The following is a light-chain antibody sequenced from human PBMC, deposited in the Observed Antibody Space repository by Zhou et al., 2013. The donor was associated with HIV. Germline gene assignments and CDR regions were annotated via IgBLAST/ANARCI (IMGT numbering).Light chain of an antibody. CDR1: QDISNY. CDR3: QQSYTTPQLT. V-gene: IGKV1-33*01. Sequence: DIQMTQSPSSLSASVGDRVTITCQASQDISNYLNWYQQKPGKAPKLLIYDASNLETGVPSRFSGSGSGTDFTFTISSLQPEDIATYYCQQSYTTPQLTFGGGTKVDIK. J-gene: IGKJ4*01. CDR2: DAS.